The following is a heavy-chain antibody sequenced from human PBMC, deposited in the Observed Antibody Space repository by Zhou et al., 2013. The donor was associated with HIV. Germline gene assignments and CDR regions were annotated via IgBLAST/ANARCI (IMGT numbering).Heavy chain of an antibody. CDR2: INPGIGTT. V-gene: IGHV1-46*03. CDR1: GYTFTDYY. D-gene: IGHD1-1*01. CDR3: NRGMQRWVNDAFDI. J-gene: IGHJ3*02. Sequence: QVQLVQSGAEVRKPGASVRVSCKTSGYTFTDYYINWVRQAPGQGLEWMGLINPGIGTTYYAEKFQGRVTMTRDTSTNTVNMQLGTLTSEDTAVYFCNRGMQRWVNDAFDIWGQGTMVTVSS.